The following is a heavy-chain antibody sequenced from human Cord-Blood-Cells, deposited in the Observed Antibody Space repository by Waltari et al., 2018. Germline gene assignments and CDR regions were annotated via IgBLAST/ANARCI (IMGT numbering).Heavy chain of an antibody. Sequence: QVQLQQWGEGLLKPSETLSLTCAVYGGSFSGYDWSWTRQPPGKGLDWIGEINQSGRTNHSPSLKRRVTISVDTAKNQFSLKLSSVTAADTAVYYCARKRYYDSSGYYYFKKNDAFDIWGQGTMVTVSS. CDR2: INQSGRT. J-gene: IGHJ3*02. V-gene: IGHV4-34*01. CDR3: ARKRYYDSSGYYYFKKNDAFDI. D-gene: IGHD3-22*01. CDR1: GGSFSGYD.